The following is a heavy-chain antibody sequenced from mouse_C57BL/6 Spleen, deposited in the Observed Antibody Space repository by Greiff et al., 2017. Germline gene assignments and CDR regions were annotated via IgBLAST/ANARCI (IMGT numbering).Heavy chain of an antibody. CDR3: ARPYYDYEEYYLDY. CDR1: GYAFTNYL. Sequence: QVQLQQSGAELVRPGTSVKVSCKASGYAFTNYLIEWVKQRPGQGLEWIGVINPGSGGTNYTEKFKGKATLTADKSSSTAYMQLSSLTSEDSAVYFCARPYYDYEEYYLDYWGQGTTLTVSS. J-gene: IGHJ2*01. V-gene: IGHV1-54*01. CDR2: INPGSGGT. D-gene: IGHD2-4*01.